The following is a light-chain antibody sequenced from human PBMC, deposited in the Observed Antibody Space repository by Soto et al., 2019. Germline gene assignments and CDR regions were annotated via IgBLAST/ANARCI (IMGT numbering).Light chain of an antibody. Sequence: DVQMTQSPSSLSASVGDRVTITCRASQNINNYLNWYQQKPGKAPNLLIYAASSLQSGVPSRFSGSGSGTDFTLTISSLQPEDFATYYCQQSNSSPRTFSQGTKVEVK. CDR3: QQSNSSPRT. CDR2: AAS. J-gene: IGKJ1*01. V-gene: IGKV1-39*01. CDR1: QNINNY.